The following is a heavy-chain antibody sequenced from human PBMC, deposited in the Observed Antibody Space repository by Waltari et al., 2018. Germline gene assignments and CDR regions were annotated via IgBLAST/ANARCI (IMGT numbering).Heavy chain of an antibody. V-gene: IGHV4-38-2*01. D-gene: IGHD2-21*02. CDR1: GYSISRGYY. J-gene: IGHJ4*02. CDR3: ARGDRTVDY. CDR2: IYHSGST. Sequence: QVQLQESGPGLVKPPETLSLPCAVSGYSISRGYYWGWIRQPPGRGLEWIGSIYHSGSTYYNPSLNGRVTISVDTSKNQFSLKLSSVTAADTAVYYCARGDRTVDYWGQGTLVTVSS.